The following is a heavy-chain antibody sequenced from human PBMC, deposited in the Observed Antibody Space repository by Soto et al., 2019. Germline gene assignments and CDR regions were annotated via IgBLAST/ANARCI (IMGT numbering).Heavy chain of an antibody. J-gene: IGHJ6*02. D-gene: IGHD2-8*01. V-gene: IGHV3-7*03. CDR1: GFLFSNYW. CDR2: INQDGSEK. Sequence: GGSLRLSCVASGFLFSNYWMSLVRQSPGKGLEWVANINQDGSEKYYVDSVKGRFTISRDNAKNSLYLQMSSLRAEDTAVYYCARDTFTHGLADYDYGLDVWGPGTTVAVSS. CDR3: ARDTFTHGLADYDYGLDV.